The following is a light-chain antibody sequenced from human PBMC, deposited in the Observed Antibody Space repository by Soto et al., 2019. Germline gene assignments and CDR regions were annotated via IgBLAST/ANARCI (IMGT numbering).Light chain of an antibody. CDR2: GAS. Sequence: EIVLTQSPGTLSLSPGERATLSCRASQSVSSTYLAWIRQKPGQAPRLIIYGASSRATGIPDRFSGSESGTDFTLTISRLEPDDFAVYYCQQYGDSFTFGGGTKVEI. J-gene: IGKJ4*01. CDR1: QSVSSTY. CDR3: QQYGDSFT. V-gene: IGKV3-20*01.